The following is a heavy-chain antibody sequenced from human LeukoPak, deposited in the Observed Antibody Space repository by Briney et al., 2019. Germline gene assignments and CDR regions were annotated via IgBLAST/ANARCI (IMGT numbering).Heavy chain of an antibody. V-gene: IGHV5-51*01. CDR3: ARHYRTPGYWFDP. J-gene: IGHJ5*02. CDR2: IYPGDSDT. D-gene: IGHD2-8*01. CDR1: GYIFTSYW. Sequence: GESLKISCKGSGYIFTSYWIGWVRQMPGKGLEWMGIIYPGDSDTRYSPSFQGQVTISADKSISTAYLQWSSLKASDTAMYYCARHYRTPGYWFDPWGQGTLVTVSS.